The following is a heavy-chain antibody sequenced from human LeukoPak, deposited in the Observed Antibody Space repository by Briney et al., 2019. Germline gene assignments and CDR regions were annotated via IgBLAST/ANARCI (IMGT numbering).Heavy chain of an antibody. Sequence: PSETPSLTSIVPGGSISSSSYYWAWIRQSPGKGLEWIGTFSSGGSAYYNPSLTSRASISKDTSDNQFSLRLYSVTAADTAVYYYARARLSGWAFDYWGQGTLVTVSS. CDR1: GGSISSSSYY. V-gene: IGHV4-39*07. D-gene: IGHD6-19*01. CDR2: FSSGGSA. CDR3: ARARLSGWAFDY. J-gene: IGHJ4*02.